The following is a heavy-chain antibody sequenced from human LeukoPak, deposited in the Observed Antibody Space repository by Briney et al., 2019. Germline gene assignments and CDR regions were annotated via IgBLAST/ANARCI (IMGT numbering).Heavy chain of an antibody. CDR3: AKDKAAAGFEYFQH. CDR1: GFTFDDYA. J-gene: IGHJ1*01. V-gene: IGHV3-9*03. Sequence: GRSLRLSCTASGFTFDDYAMHWVRQVPGKGLEWVASISWSGGDIAYADSVKGRFTISRDNAKHSLYLQMNSLRAEDMALYYCAKDKAAAGFEYFQHWGQGTLVTVSA. D-gene: IGHD6-13*01. CDR2: ISWSGGDI.